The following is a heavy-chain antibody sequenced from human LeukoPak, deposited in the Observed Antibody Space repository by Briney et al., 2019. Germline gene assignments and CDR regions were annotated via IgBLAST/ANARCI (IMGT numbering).Heavy chain of an antibody. V-gene: IGHV3-21*01. J-gene: IGHJ4*02. CDR2: ISSSSSYI. Sequence: GGSLRLSCAASGFTFSSYSMNWVRQAPGKGLEWVSSISSSSSYIYYADSVKGRFTISRDNAKNSLYLQMNSLRAEDTAVYYCARGGEGDYYFDYWGQGTLVTVSS. CDR3: ARGGEGDYYFDY. CDR1: GFTFSSYS. D-gene: IGHD3-10*01.